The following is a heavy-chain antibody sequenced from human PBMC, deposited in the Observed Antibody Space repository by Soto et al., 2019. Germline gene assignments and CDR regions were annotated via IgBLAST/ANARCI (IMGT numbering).Heavy chain of an antibody. CDR1: GFTFSSHA. CDR3: AKDLRVGATIPYYFDC. CDR2: ISGGGGST. D-gene: IGHD1-26*01. Sequence: EVQLLESGGGLVQPGGSLRLSCAVSGFTFSSHAMSWVRQAPGKGLERVSSISGGGGSTYYADSVKGRFTISRDNSKNTLFLQMDSLRAEDTAVYYWAKDLRVGATIPYYFDCGGQGTLVTVSS. J-gene: IGHJ4*02. V-gene: IGHV3-23*01.